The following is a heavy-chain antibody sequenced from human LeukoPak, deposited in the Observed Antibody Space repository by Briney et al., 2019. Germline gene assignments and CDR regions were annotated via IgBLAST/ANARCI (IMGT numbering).Heavy chain of an antibody. CDR3: ARAAWPYYDFWSGHNWFDP. J-gene: IGHJ5*02. CDR1: GGSFSGYY. V-gene: IGHV4-34*01. CDR2: INHSGST. Sequence: SETLSLICAVYGGSFSGYYWSWIRQPPGKGLEWIGEINHSGSTNYNPSLKSRVTISVDTSKNQFSLKLSSVTAADTAVYYCARAAWPYYDFWSGHNWFDPWGQGTLVTAS. D-gene: IGHD3-3*01.